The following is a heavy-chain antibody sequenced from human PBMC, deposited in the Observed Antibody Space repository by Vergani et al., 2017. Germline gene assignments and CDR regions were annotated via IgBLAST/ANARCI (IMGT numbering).Heavy chain of an antibody. Sequence: QVTLKESGPVLVKPTETLTLTCTVSGFSLSNARMGVSWIRQPTGKALEWLAHIFSNDEKSYSTSLKSRLTISKDTSKSQVVLTMTNMDPVDTATYYCARIALTRLSDLDYWGQGTLVTVSS. J-gene: IGHJ4*02. D-gene: IGHD2-2*01. CDR3: ARIALTRLSDLDY. CDR1: GFSLSNARMG. V-gene: IGHV2-26*01. CDR2: IFSNDEK.